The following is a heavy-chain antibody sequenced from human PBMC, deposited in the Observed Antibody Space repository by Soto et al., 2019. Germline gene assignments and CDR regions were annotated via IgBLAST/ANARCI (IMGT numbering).Heavy chain of an antibody. D-gene: IGHD3-3*02. CDR2: IYHSGTT. CDR1: DDSLSRGYD. CDR3: AARHFWSGTWTDTRLDD. J-gene: IGHJ4*02. Sequence: SATQSLTGPVSDDSLSRGYDWSWLRPPPLKGLEYIGSIYHSGTTYYNPSLMSRVTISVDTSKNHFSLNLTSVTAADTAVYYWAARHFWSGTWTDTRLDDWGQGTLVTVSS. V-gene: IGHV4-38-2*01.